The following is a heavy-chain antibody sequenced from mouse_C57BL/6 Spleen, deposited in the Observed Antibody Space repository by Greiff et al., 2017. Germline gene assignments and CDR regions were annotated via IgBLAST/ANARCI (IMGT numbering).Heavy chain of an antibody. D-gene: IGHD2-1*01. CDR1: GFTFSDYG. V-gene: IGHV5-17*01. CDR3: ARPIYYGNYVPFAY. Sequence: EVQLQESGGGLVKPGGSLKLSCAASGFTFSDYGMHWVRQAPEKGLEWVAYISSGSSTIYYADTVKGRFTISRDNAKNTLFLQMTSLRSEDTAMYYCARPIYYGNYVPFAYWGQGTLVTVSA. J-gene: IGHJ3*01. CDR2: ISSGSSTI.